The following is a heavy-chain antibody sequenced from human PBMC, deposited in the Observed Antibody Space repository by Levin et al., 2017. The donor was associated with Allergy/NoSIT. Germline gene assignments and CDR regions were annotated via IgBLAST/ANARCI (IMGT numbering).Heavy chain of an antibody. Sequence: GESLKISCKASGYTFTGYYMHWVRQAPGQGLEWMGWINPNSGGTNYAQKFQGRVTMTRDTSISTAYMELSRLRSDDTAVYYCARPSFVDGGNSMWMLPKDYYGMDVWGQGTTVTVSS. CDR2: INPNSGGT. D-gene: IGHD4-23*01. V-gene: IGHV1-2*02. CDR1: GYTFTGYY. CDR3: ARPSFVDGGNSMWMLPKDYYGMDV. J-gene: IGHJ6*02.